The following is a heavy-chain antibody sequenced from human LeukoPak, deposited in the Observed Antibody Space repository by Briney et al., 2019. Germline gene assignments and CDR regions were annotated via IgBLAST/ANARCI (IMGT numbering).Heavy chain of an antibody. V-gene: IGHV3-7*01. CDR1: GFTFSNYW. CDR2: IKQDGSER. Sequence: GGSLRLSCAASGFTFSNYWMSWVRQAPGKGLEWVANIKQDGSERYYVDSVKGRFTISRDNAKNSLYLQMNSLRAEDTAVCYCARDWGGDGYNFPFDYWGQGTLVTVSS. CDR3: ARDWGGDGYNFPFDY. J-gene: IGHJ4*02. D-gene: IGHD5-24*01.